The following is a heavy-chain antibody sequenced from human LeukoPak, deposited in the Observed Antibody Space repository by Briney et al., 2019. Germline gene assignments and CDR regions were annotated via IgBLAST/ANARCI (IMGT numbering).Heavy chain of an antibody. CDR1: GGSISSSYYY. J-gene: IGHJ4*02. Sequence: KPSETLSLTCTVSGGSISSSYYYWGWIRQPPGKGLEWIGSIYSSGSTNYNPSLKSRVTISVDTSKNQFSLKLSSVTAADTAVYYCARGYRIAAAGTLDYWGQGTLVTVSS. V-gene: IGHV4-39*07. CDR2: IYSSGST. D-gene: IGHD6-13*01. CDR3: ARGYRIAAAGTLDY.